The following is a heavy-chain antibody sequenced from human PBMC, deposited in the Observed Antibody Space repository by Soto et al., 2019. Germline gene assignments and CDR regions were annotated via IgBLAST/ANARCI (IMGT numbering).Heavy chain of an antibody. CDR2: IYPSDSDT. Sequence: KVSCKGSGYSFTSYWIGWVRRMPGKGLEWMGIIYPSDSDTRYSPSFQGQVTISADKSIDTAYLQWSSLKASDTAMYYCARLSLVGSTWYGVDYWGQGTLVTVSS. J-gene: IGHJ4*02. V-gene: IGHV5-51*01. D-gene: IGHD6-13*01. CDR3: ARLSLVGSTWYGVDY. CDR1: GYSFTSYW.